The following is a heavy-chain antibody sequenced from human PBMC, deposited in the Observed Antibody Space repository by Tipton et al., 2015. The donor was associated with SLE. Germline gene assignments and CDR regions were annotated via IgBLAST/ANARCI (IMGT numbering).Heavy chain of an antibody. CDR1: GGFISDFY. V-gene: IGHV4-59*08. D-gene: IGHD1-7*01. CDR3: ARGELYSGASLYYFEY. J-gene: IGHJ4*02. Sequence: LRLSCTVSGGFISDFYWTWIRQSPGNSLEWIGHIFYSGSADYNPSLKKRATISVDTSKNQFSLKLTSVTAADTAVYFCARGELYSGASLYYFEYWGQGTLVTVSS. CDR2: IFYSGSA.